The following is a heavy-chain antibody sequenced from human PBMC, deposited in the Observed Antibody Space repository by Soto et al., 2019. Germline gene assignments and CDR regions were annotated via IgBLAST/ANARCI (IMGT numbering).Heavy chain of an antibody. D-gene: IGHD3-9*01. V-gene: IGHV4-31*03. Sequence: PSETLSLTCTVSGGSISSGGYYWSWIRQHPGKGLEWIGYIYYSGSTYYNPSLKSRVTISVDTSKNQFSLKLSSVTAADTAVYYCARVVNYDILTGYYRGKELDVWGQGTTVTVSS. J-gene: IGHJ6*02. CDR1: GGSISSGGYY. CDR3: ARVVNYDILTGYYRGKELDV. CDR2: IYYSGST.